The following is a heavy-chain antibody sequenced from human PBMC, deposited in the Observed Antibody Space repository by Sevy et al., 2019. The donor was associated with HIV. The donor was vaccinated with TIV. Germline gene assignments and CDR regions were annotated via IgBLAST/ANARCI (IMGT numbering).Heavy chain of an antibody. CDR1: GFTFNNYA. CDR2: IPDDGNNI. V-gene: IGHV3-30*04. CDR3: ARGGFRRSWSLGNYFDY. Sequence: GGSLRLSCATSGFTFNNYALHWVRQAPGKVLEWVAVIPDDGNNIYYAASVKGRFTISRDNSKSTMFLQMNSLRAEDTAVYYCARGGFRRSWSLGNYFDYWGQGTLVTVSS. D-gene: IGHD6-13*01. J-gene: IGHJ4*02.